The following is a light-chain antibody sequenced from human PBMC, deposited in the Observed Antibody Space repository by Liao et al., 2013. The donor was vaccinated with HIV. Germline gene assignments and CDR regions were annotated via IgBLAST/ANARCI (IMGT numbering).Light chain of an antibody. J-gene: IGLJ1*01. Sequence: SYVLTQPPSVSVAPGKTARITCGRNNIGSNSVHWYQQKPGQAPVVVIYYNSDRPSGIPERFSGSTSENTATLTISRAEAGDEADYYCQVWDRGSAHPTVFGPGTKVTVL. CDR3: QVWDRGSAHPTV. CDR1: NIGSNS. CDR2: YNS. V-gene: IGLV3-21*04.